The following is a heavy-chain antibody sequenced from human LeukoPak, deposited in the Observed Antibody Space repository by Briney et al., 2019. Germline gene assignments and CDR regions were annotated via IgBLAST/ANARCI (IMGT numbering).Heavy chain of an antibody. Sequence: GGSLRLSCAASGFAFRYYAMSWVRQAPGKGLEWVSAISGSGGSTYYADSVKGRFTISRDNSKNTLYLQMNSLRVEDTAVYYCAKDWDQLFYYFDYWGQGTLVTVSS. CDR3: AKDWDQLFYYFDY. J-gene: IGHJ4*02. CDR1: GFAFRYYA. CDR2: ISGSGGST. V-gene: IGHV3-23*01. D-gene: IGHD2-2*01.